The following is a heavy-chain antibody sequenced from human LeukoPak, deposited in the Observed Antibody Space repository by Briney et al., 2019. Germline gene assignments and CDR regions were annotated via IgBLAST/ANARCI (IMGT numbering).Heavy chain of an antibody. Sequence: GGSLRLSCAAFGFTFSSYGMHWVRQAPGKGLEWVAVIWYDGSNKYYADSVKGRFTISRDNSKNTLYLQMNSLRAEDTAVYYSAKDFRVGATYFDYWGQGTLVTVSS. CDR1: GFTFSSYG. V-gene: IGHV3-33*06. CDR2: IWYDGSNK. J-gene: IGHJ4*02. CDR3: AKDFRVGATYFDY. D-gene: IGHD1-26*01.